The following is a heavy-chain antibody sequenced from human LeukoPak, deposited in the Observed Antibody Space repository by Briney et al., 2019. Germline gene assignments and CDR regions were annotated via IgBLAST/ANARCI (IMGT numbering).Heavy chain of an antibody. D-gene: IGHD6-6*01. CDR3: ARVKPSSSFGWFDP. V-gene: IGHV4-38-2*01. J-gene: IGHJ5*02. Sequence: PSETLSLTCAVSGYSISSGYYWGWIRQPPGKGLEWIGNIYHSGNTYYNPSLKSRVTISVDTSKNQFSLKLSSVTAADTAVYYCARVKPSSSFGWFDPWGQGTLVTVSS. CDR1: GYSISSGYY. CDR2: IYHSGNT.